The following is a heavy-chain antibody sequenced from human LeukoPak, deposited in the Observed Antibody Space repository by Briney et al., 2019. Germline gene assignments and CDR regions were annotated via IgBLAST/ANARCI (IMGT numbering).Heavy chain of an antibody. D-gene: IGHD3-10*01. CDR2: ILPGGST. CDR1: GFTFSSHA. J-gene: IGHJ4*02. V-gene: IGHV3-23*01. Sequence: GGSLRLSCAASGFTFSSHAMAWVRQASGKGLEWVSGILPGGSTYYADPVKGRFTISRDNSKNTLYLQLTSLRSEDTAVYYCAKGSGSGSYDFWGQGTLVTVSS. CDR3: AKGSGSGSYDF.